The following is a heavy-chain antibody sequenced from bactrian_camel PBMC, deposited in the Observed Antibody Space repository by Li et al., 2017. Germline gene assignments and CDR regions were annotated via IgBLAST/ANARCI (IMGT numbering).Heavy chain of an antibody. J-gene: IGHJ4*01. Sequence: EVQLVESGGGSVQTGGSLRLSCVASGFAFSTYTMSWVRQAPGKGLEWVSSISSDGSNTNYTDSVKGRFTISRDNAKNTVYLQMNSLKSEDTALYYCVGDTDVGWGQGTQVTVS. D-gene: IGHD5*01. V-gene: IGHV3S11*01. CDR1: GFAFSTYT. CDR2: ISSDGSNT. CDR3: VGDTDVG.